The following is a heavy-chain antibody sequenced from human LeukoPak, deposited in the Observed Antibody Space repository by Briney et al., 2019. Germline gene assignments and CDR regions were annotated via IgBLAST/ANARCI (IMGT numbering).Heavy chain of an antibody. D-gene: IGHD3-10*01. J-gene: IGHJ6*03. Sequence: ASVKVSCKASGYTFTSYYMHWVRQAPGQGLEWMGIINPSGGSTSYAQKFQGRVTMTRDMSTSTVYMELSSLRSEDTAVYYCARRWYGSGSYYGYYYMDVWGKGTTVTVSS. CDR1: GYTFTSYY. CDR2: INPSGGST. V-gene: IGHV1-46*01. CDR3: ARRWYGSGSYYGYYYMDV.